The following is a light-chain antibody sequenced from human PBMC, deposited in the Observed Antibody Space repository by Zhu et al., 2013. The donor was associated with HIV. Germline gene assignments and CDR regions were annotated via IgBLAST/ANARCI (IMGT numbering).Light chain of an antibody. CDR2: GTY. V-gene: IGKV3-15*01. J-gene: IGKJ1*01. CDR3: QQYHNRLPWT. Sequence: EIVMTQSPATLSVSPGERAILSCRASQSVSSNLAWYQQRPGQPPRFLMYGTYIRATGVPDRFSGSGSGTEFTLTISSLQSGDFAIYYCQQYHNRLPWTFGQGTKVEIK. CDR1: QSVSSN.